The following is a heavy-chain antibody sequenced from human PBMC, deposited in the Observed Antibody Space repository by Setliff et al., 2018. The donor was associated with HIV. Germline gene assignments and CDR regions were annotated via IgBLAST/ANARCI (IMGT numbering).Heavy chain of an antibody. J-gene: IGHJ4*02. CDR3: ARPGVGTVSFDY. Sequence: SETLSLTCAVSDYSISSGYYWGWIRQPPGKGLEWIGSIYHSGSTHYNPSLKSRVTISVDTSKNQFSLKLSSVTAADTAVYYCARPGVGTVSFDYWARERWSPSPQ. V-gene: IGHV4-38-2*01. D-gene: IGHD1-7*01. CDR2: IYHSGST. CDR1: DYSISSGYY.